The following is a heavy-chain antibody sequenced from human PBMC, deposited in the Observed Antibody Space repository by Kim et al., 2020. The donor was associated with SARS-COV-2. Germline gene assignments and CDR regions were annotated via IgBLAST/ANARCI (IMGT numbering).Heavy chain of an antibody. V-gene: IGHV3-33*01. D-gene: IGHD3-22*01. CDR2: IWYDGSNK. CDR3: ARDPASSGYPGD. CDR1: GFTFSSYG. Sequence: GGSLRLSCAASGFTFSSYGMHWVRQAPGKGLEWVAVIWYDGSNKYYADSVKGRFTISRDNSKNTLYLQMNSLRAEDTAVYYCARDPASSGYPGDWGQGTLVTVSS. J-gene: IGHJ4*02.